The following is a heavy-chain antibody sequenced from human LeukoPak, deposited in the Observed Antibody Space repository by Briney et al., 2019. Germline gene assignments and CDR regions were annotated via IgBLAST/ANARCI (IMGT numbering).Heavy chain of an antibody. D-gene: IGHD3-3*01. CDR2: ISWNSDSI. CDR1: GFTFDDYA. Sequence: GGSLRLSCAASGFTFDDYAMHWVRQAPGKGLEWVSGISWNSDSIGYADSVKGRFTISRDNAKNSLYLQMNSLRAEDTALYYCAKGSFFGVVTPFDYWGQGTLVTVSS. V-gene: IGHV3-9*01. CDR3: AKGSFFGVVTPFDY. J-gene: IGHJ4*02.